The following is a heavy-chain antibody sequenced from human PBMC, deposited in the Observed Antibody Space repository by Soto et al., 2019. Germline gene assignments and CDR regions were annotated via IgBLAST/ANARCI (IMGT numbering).Heavy chain of an antibody. J-gene: IGHJ4*02. D-gene: IGHD6-19*01. CDR3: AKERSSGWSFDY. V-gene: IGHV3-23*01. CDR2: ISGSGDSA. CDR1: GFTFSTYA. Sequence: EVQLLESGGGLVQPGGSLRLSCAASGFTFSTYAMNWVRQAPGKGLEWVSGISGSGDSAYYADSVKGRFTVSRDNSKNTLSLQMNSLRGEHTAVFYCAKERSSGWSFDYWGQGTLVTVSP.